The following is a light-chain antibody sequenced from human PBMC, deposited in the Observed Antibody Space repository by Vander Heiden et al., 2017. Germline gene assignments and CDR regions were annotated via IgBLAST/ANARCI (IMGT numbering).Light chain of an antibody. V-gene: IGLV1-44*01. CDR1: SCNIGSNT. CDR3: AAWDDSLYGYV. CDR2: SNN. J-gene: IGLJ1*01. Sequence: SVLPPPPSASGTPGQRVTISCSGSSCNIGSNTVNWYQQLPGTAPNLLIYSNNRRPSGVPDRCSGSKTGTSASLAISGLQSEDEANYYCAAWDDSLYGYVFGTGTKVTVL.